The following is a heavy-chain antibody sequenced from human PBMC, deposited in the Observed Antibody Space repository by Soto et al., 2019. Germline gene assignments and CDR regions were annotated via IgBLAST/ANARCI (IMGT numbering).Heavy chain of an antibody. J-gene: IGHJ5*02. CDR1: GDSVSSNSAA. CDR2: TYYRSKWYN. V-gene: IGHV6-1*01. D-gene: IGHD6-19*01. Sequence: SQTLSLTCAISGDSVSSNSAAWNWIRQSPSRGLEWLGRTYYRSKWYNDYAVSVKSRITINPDTSKNQFSLQLNSVTPEDTAVYYCAREEAGGIAVAGGGNWFDPWGQGTLVTVS. CDR3: AREEAGGIAVAGGGNWFDP.